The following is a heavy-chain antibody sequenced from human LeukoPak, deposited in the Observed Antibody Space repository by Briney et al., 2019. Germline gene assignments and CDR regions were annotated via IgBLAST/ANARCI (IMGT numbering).Heavy chain of an antibody. J-gene: IGHJ4*02. Sequence: ASVKVPCKASGCTFTSYTINWVRQAPGQGLEWMGWISAYNGNTNYAQKLQGRVTMTTDTSTSTAYMELRSLRSDDTAVYYCAKGAMVRGVLDYWGQGTLVTVSS. V-gene: IGHV1-18*01. CDR2: ISAYNGNT. D-gene: IGHD3-10*01. CDR1: GCTFTSYT. CDR3: AKGAMVRGVLDY.